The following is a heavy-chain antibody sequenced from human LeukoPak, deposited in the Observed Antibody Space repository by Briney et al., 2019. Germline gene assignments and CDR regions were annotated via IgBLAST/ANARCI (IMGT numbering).Heavy chain of an antibody. J-gene: IGHJ3*02. CDR3: ARLLETDYDNAFDM. CDR1: GFTFSSYA. V-gene: IGHV3-7*01. Sequence: GGSLRLSCAASGFTFSSYAMSWVRQAPGKGLEWVTDIKQDGSGKYYVDSVKGRFTISRDNAKNSLYLQMNSLRAEDTAVYYCARLLETDYDNAFDMWGQGTMVTVSS. CDR2: IKQDGSGK. D-gene: IGHD3-9*01.